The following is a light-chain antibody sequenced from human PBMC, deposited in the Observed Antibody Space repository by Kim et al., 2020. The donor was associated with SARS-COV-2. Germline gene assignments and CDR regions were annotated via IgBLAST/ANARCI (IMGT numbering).Light chain of an antibody. Sequence: VSPGERATLSCRASQSVGRNLAWYQQKPGQAPRLLIYGASTRATGIPARFSGSGSGTEFTLTISSLQSEDFAVYYCQQYNNWPLTFGGGTKVEIK. V-gene: IGKV3-15*01. J-gene: IGKJ4*01. CDR2: GAS. CDR3: QQYNNWPLT. CDR1: QSVGRN.